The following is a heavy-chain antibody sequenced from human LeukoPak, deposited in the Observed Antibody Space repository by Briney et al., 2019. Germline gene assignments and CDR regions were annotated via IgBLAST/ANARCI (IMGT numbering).Heavy chain of an antibody. J-gene: IGHJ4*02. D-gene: IGHD3-10*01. CDR3: AANSADYNTLGSSYKV. CDR2: IYYSGST. Sequence: SETLSLTCTVSGGSISSYYWSWIRQPPGKGLEWIGYIYYSGSTNYNPSLKSRVTISVDTSKNQFSLKLNSVTAADTAVYYCAANSADYNTLGSSYKVWGQGTLVTVSS. V-gene: IGHV4-59*08. CDR1: GGSISSYY.